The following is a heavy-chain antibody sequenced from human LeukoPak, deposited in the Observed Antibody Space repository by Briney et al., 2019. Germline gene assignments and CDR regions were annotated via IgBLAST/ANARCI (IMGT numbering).Heavy chain of an antibody. D-gene: IGHD6-19*01. CDR2: IYYIGST. CDR1: GGSISSYY. V-gene: IGHV4-59*01. CDR3: ARAGSGWYGGLIDY. J-gene: IGHJ4*02. Sequence: PSETLSLTCTVSGGSISSYYWSWIRQPPGKGLEWIGYIYYIGSTNYNPSLKSRVTISVNTSKNQFSLKLSSVTAADTAVYYCARAGSGWYGGLIDYWGQGTLVTVSS.